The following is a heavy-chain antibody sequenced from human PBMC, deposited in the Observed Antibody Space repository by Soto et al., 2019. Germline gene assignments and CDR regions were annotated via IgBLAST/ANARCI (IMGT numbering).Heavy chain of an antibody. J-gene: IGHJ1*01. V-gene: IGHV3-23*01. CDR1: GFTFSSYA. CDR3: ARDYCSCGSCYSSYFQH. CDR2: ISGSGGST. Sequence: EVQLLESGGGLVQPGGSLRLSCAASGFTFSSYAMSWVRQAPGKGLEWVSAISGSGGSTYYADSVKGRFTISRDNSKNTLYLQMNSLRAEDTAVYYCARDYCSCGSCYSSYFQHWGQGTLVTVSS. D-gene: IGHD2-15*01.